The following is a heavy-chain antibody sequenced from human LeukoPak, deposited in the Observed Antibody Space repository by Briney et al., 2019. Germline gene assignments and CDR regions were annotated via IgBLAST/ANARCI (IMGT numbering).Heavy chain of an antibody. D-gene: IGHD3-10*01. Sequence: GRSLRLSCAASGFTFSSYGMHWGRQAPGKGLEWVAVISYDGSNKYFADSVKGRFTISRDNSKNTLYLQMNSLRAEDTAVYYCARDPRGVRGVNSEPWFDPWGQGTLVTVSS. CDR3: ARDPRGVRGVNSEPWFDP. V-gene: IGHV3-30*03. CDR1: GFTFSSYG. CDR2: ISYDGSNK. J-gene: IGHJ5*02.